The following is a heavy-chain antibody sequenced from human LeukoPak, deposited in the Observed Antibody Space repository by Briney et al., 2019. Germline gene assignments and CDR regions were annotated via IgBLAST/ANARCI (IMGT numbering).Heavy chain of an antibody. CDR3: ARGRASSYGYFDY. Sequence: GESLRLSCAASGFTFSRYWIHWVRQAPGKGLVWVSRISTDGSSTYSADSVKGRFTISRDNTKNTLYLQMNSLRAEDTAVYYCARGRASSYGYFDYWGQGTLVTVSS. D-gene: IGHD5-18*01. J-gene: IGHJ4*02. V-gene: IGHV3-74*01. CDR2: ISTDGSST. CDR1: GFTFSRYW.